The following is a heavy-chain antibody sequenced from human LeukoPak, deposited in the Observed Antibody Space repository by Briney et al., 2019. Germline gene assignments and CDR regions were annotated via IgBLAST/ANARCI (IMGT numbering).Heavy chain of an antibody. V-gene: IGHV4-39*01. J-gene: IGHJ4*02. CDR3: ARHRFGGFYYFDY. CDR1: GGSISSSSYF. Sequence: SETLSLTCTVSGGSISSSSYFWGWIRQPPGKGLEWIGSTYYSGCTYYNPSLKSRVTLSVDTSKNQFSLKLTSVTASDTAVYYCARHRFGGFYYFDYWGQGTLATVSS. CDR2: TYYSGCT. D-gene: IGHD3-10*01.